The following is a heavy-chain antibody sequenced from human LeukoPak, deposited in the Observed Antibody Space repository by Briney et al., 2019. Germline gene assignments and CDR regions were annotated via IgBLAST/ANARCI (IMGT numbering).Heavy chain of an antibody. CDR2: INPGGDYT. D-gene: IGHD5-24*01. V-gene: IGHV1-46*01. J-gene: IGHJ3*01. CDR3: ARIRDGYNDAYDV. CDR1: GYTFTNYY. Sequence: ASVKVSCKASGYTFTNYYIHWVRQAPGQGLEWMGLINPGGDYTDYAQNFQGRVSMTRDTSTSTVYMWLSSLRSEDTAVYYCARIRDGYNDAYDVWGQGTMVTVSS.